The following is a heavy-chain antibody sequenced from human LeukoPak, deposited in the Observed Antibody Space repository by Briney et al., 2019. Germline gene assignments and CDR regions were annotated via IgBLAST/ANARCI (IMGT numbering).Heavy chain of an antibody. V-gene: IGHV3-66*01. D-gene: IGHD3-22*01. Sequence: PGGSLRLSCAASGFTVSSNYMSWVRQAPGKGLEWVSVIYSGGSTYYADSVKGRFTISRDNSKNTLYLQMNSLRAEDTAVYYCARDRWYYDSSGSYWYFDLWGRGTLVTVSS. CDR2: IYSGGST. J-gene: IGHJ2*01. CDR3: ARDRWYYDSSGSYWYFDL. CDR1: GFTVSSNY.